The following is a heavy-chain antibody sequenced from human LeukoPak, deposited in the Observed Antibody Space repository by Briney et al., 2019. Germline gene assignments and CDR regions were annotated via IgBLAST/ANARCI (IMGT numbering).Heavy chain of an antibody. CDR3: ATMTAAA. V-gene: IGHV4-39*07. D-gene: IGHD6-13*01. CDR2: IYYSGST. CDR1: GGSISSSSYY. Sequence: ETLSLTCTVSGGSISSSSYYWGWIRQPPGKGLEWIGSIYYSGSTYYNPSLKSRVTISVDTSKNQFSLKLSSVTAADTAVYYCATMTAAAWGQGTLVTVSS. J-gene: IGHJ5*02.